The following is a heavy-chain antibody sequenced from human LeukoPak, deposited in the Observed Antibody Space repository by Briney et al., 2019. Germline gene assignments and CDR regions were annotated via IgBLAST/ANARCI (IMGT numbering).Heavy chain of an antibody. CDR2: IKQDGSEK. CDR1: RFTFSNYW. CDR3: ARETYGSGPGSH. J-gene: IGHJ3*01. D-gene: IGHD3-10*01. Sequence: GGSLRLSCAASRFTFSNYWMNWVRQAPGKGLEWVANIKQDGSEKYYVDSVKGRFTISRDNAKNSLYLQMNSLRAEDTAVYYCARETYGSGPGSHWGQGTMATVSS. V-gene: IGHV3-7*01.